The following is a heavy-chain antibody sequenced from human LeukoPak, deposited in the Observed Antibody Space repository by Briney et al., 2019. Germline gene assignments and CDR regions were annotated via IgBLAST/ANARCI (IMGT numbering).Heavy chain of an antibody. CDR3: ARDNSGYCSGGSCYHFDY. CDR1: GGSISIYY. D-gene: IGHD2-15*01. V-gene: IGHV4-59*01. J-gene: IGHJ4*02. CDR2: IYYSGTT. Sequence: SETLSLTCTVSGGSISIYYWSWNRQPPGKSLEWIGYIYYSGTTNYNPSLKSRVTISVDTSNDQFSLKLSSVTAADTAVYYCARDNSGYCSGGSCYHFDYWGQGTLVTVSS.